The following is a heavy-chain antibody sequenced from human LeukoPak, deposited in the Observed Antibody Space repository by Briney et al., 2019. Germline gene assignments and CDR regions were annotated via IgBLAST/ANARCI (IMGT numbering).Heavy chain of an antibody. J-gene: IGHJ4*02. Sequence: SETLSLTCTVSGGSINSYYWSWIRQPPGRGLEWIGSIHYSGSTSSNPSLRSRVTISVDKSKNQFSLKLSSVTAADTAVYYCARRVHSSRWSSYFDYWGQETLVTVSS. V-gene: IGHV4-59*01. CDR3: ARRVHSSRWSSYFDY. CDR2: IHYSGST. D-gene: IGHD6-13*01. CDR1: GGSINSYY.